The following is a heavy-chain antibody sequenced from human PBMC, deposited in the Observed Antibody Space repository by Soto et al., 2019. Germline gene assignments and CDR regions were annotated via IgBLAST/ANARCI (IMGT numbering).Heavy chain of an antibody. CDR2: ISAYNGNT. CDR3: ARADLRGYCSGGSCYPDY. Sequence: QVQLVQSGAEVKKPGASVKVSCKASGYTFTSYGISWVRQAPGQGLEWMGWISAYNGNTNYAQKLQGRVTMTTDTSTSTAYMELRSLRSDDMAVYYCARADLRGYCSGGSCYPDYWGQGTLVTVSS. V-gene: IGHV1-18*03. J-gene: IGHJ4*02. CDR1: GYTFTSYG. D-gene: IGHD2-15*01.